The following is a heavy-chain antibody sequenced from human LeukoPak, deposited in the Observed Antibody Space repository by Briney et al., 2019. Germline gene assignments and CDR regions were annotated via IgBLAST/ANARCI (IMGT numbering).Heavy chain of an antibody. V-gene: IGHV3-23*01. CDR1: GFTFGDYA. D-gene: IGHD3-10*01. Sequence: PGGSLRLSCTASGFTFGDYAMSWVRQAPGKGLEWVSAISGSGGSTYYADSVKGRFTISRDNSKNTLYLQMNSLRAEDTAVYYCAKVNGYYGSRPPEGPMYYFDYWGQGTLVTVSS. J-gene: IGHJ4*02. CDR3: AKVNGYYGSRPPEGPMYYFDY. CDR2: ISGSGGST.